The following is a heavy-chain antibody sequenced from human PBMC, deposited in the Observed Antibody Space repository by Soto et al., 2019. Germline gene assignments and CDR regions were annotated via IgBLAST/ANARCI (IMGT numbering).Heavy chain of an antibody. CDR3: ERHMLREKITTHFDY. J-gene: IGHJ4*02. CDR1: GGSISGYY. Sequence: PSETLSLTCTVSGGSISGYYWSWIRQPPGKGLEWIGYVYYGGSTGYSASLRSRVTISVDTSKNHFSLHLSSVTAADTAVYYCERHMLREKITTHFDYWRQGLLVNVS. D-gene: IGHD3-16*01. CDR2: VYYGGST. V-gene: IGHV4-59*08.